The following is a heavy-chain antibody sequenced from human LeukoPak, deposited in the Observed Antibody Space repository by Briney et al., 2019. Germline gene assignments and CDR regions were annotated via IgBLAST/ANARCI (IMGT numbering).Heavy chain of an antibody. CDR1: GYTFTSYD. D-gene: IGHD3-3*01. J-gene: IGHJ5*02. CDR2: MNPNSGNT. V-gene: IGHV1-8*01. CDR3: ARSASINDFWSGYYNWFDP. Sequence: ASVKVSCKASGYTFTSYDINWVRQATGQGLEWMGWMNPNSGNTGYAQKFQGRVTMTRNTSISTAYMELSSLRSEDTAVYYCARSASINDFWSGYYNWFDPWGQGTLVTVSS.